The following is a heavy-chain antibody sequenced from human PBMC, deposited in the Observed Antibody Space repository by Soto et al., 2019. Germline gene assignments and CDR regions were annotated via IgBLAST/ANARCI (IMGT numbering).Heavy chain of an antibody. D-gene: IGHD4-17*01. CDR2: IYPSDSDT. V-gene: IGHV5-51*01. Sequence: ESLKISCQVSGYTFTIYWIGWVRQMPGKGLEWMGIIYPSDSDTRYSPSFQGQVTISADQSINTAYLQWDSLKASDTAIYYCARPANTVADHFDLWGQGTPVTVSS. CDR1: GYTFTIYW. CDR3: ARPANTVADHFDL. J-gene: IGHJ4*02.